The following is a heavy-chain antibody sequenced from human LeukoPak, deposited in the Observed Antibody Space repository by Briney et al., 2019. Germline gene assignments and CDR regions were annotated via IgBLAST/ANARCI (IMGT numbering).Heavy chain of an antibody. CDR2: IIPILGIA. Sequence: SVKVSCKASGGTLSSYAISWVRQAPGQGLEWMGRIIPILGIANYAQKFQGRVTITADKSTSTAYMELSSLRSEDTAVYYCARSGAAAGPETFDYWGQGTLVTVSS. J-gene: IGHJ4*02. CDR1: GGTLSSYA. D-gene: IGHD6-13*01. V-gene: IGHV1-69*04. CDR3: ARSGAAAGPETFDY.